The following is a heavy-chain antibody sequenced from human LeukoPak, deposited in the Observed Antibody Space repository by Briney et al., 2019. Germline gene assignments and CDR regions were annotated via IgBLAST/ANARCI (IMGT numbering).Heavy chain of an antibody. CDR1: GYTLTSYY. Sequence: ASVKVSCKASGYTLTSYYMHWVRQAPGQGLEWMGVINPSDGGTSYAQKFQGRVAMTRDTSTSTAYMELSSLRSEDTAVYYCARDPCGDYYDSSGSCAFDFWGQGTMVIVSS. J-gene: IGHJ3*01. CDR2: INPSDGGT. CDR3: ARDPCGDYYDSSGSCAFDF. D-gene: IGHD3-22*01. V-gene: IGHV1-46*01.